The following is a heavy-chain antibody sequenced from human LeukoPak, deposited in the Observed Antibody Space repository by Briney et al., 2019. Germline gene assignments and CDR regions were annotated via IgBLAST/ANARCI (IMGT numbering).Heavy chain of an antibody. CDR2: ISSSSSYI. D-gene: IGHD2-8*01. CDR1: GFTFSSYS. J-gene: IGHJ4*02. CDR3: ARDRLLMLYAMIDY. Sequence: GGSLRLSCAASGFTFSSYSMNWVRQAPGKGLEWVSSISSSSSYIYYADSVKGRFTISRDNAKNSLYLQMNSLRAEDTAVYYCARDRLLMLYAMIDYWGQGTLVTVSS. V-gene: IGHV3-21*01.